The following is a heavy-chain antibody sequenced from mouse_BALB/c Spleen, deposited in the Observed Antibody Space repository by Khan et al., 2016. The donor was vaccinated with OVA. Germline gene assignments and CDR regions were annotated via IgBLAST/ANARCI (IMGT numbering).Heavy chain of an antibody. CDR2: INTYTGET. V-gene: IGHV9-3-1*01. J-gene: IGHJ3*01. CDR3: VKGDDYDGTY. D-gene: IGHD2-4*01. CDR1: GYTFTNYG. Sequence: QIQLVQSGPELKKPGEMVKISCKASGYTFTNYGMNWVKQAPGKGLKWMGWINTYTGETTYTDDFKGRFAFSLETSATTAYLQINSLENDDTATYFCVKGDDYDGTYWGQGTLVTVST.